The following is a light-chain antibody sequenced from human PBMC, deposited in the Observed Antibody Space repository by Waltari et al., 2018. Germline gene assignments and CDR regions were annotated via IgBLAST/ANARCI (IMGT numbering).Light chain of an antibody. Sequence: DIQMTQSPSSMSACVGDRVTITCRASQNIDGFLHWYQQKPGKAPKLLIYAASTLQSGVSSRFTGSGSGTYFTLSITSLQPEDVATYYCQQSYSTPLYSFGQGTKLEIK. CDR3: QQSYSTPLYS. J-gene: IGKJ2*01. CDR1: QNIDGF. CDR2: AAS. V-gene: IGKV1-39*01.